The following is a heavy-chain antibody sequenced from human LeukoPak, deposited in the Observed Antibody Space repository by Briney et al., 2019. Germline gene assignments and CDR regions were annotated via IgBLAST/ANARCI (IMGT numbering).Heavy chain of an antibody. CDR3: VKCDHWRVATAGLGGAFDI. V-gene: IGHV3-64D*09. Sequence: PGGSLRLSCSASGFTFSVYAMHWVRQAPGKGLEYVSGISSNGGSTYYADSVKGRFSISRDNSNNTLYLQMGSLRAEDTAVYYCVKCDHWRVATAGLGGAFDIWGQGTRVTVSS. CDR1: GFTFSVYA. D-gene: IGHD6-13*01. J-gene: IGHJ3*02. CDR2: ISSNGGST.